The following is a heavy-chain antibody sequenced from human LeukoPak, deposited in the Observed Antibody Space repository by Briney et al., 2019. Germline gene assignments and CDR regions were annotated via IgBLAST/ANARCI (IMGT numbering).Heavy chain of an antibody. CDR1: GGSISSYY. Sequence: SETLSLTCTVSGGSISSYYWSWIQQPPGKGLEWIGYIYYSGSTNYNPSLKSRVTISVDTSKNQFSLKLSSVTAADTAVYYCARWGSSGFDYWGQGTLVTVSS. J-gene: IGHJ4*02. D-gene: IGHD6-6*01. CDR3: ARWGSSGFDY. CDR2: IYYSGST. V-gene: IGHV4-59*12.